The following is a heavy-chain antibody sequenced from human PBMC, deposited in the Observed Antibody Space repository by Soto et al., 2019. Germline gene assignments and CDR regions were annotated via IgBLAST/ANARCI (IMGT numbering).Heavy chain of an antibody. CDR3: ARRGKYSGYDYKFDP. Sequence: PGESLKISCKGSGYRFTSYWISWVRQMPGKGLEWMGRIDPSDSYTNYSPSFQGHVTISADKSISTAYLQWSSLKASDTAMYYCARRGKYSGYDYKFDPWGQGTLVTVSS. CDR1: GYRFTSYW. V-gene: IGHV5-10-1*01. D-gene: IGHD5-12*01. J-gene: IGHJ5*02. CDR2: IDPSDSYT.